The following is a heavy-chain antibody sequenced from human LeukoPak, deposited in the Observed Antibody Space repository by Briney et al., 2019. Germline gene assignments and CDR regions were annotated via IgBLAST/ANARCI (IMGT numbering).Heavy chain of an antibody. D-gene: IGHD3-22*01. CDR2: LSGSGGST. CDR3: AKHYSDGITGYFDL. J-gene: IGHJ2*01. V-gene: IGHV3-23*01. Sequence: PGGSLRLSCAASGFTFSSYVMTWVRQAPGKGLEGGSGLSGSGGSTYYADSVKGRFTLSRDNSKNTLYLQMNGLRAEDTAVYYCAKHYSDGITGYFDLWGRGTLVTVSS. CDR1: GFTFSSYV.